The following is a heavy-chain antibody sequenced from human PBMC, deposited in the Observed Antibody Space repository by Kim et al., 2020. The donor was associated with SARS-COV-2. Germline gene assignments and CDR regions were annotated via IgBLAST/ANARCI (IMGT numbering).Heavy chain of an antibody. V-gene: IGHV7-4-1*02. Sequence: ASVKVSCKASGYTFTSYAMNWVRQAPGQGLEWMGWINTNTGNPTYAQRFTGRFVFSLDTSVSTAYLQISSLKAEDTAVYYCARGGNRYYDILTGYHHWGQGTLVTVSS. D-gene: IGHD3-9*01. CDR2: INTNTGNP. J-gene: IGHJ5*02. CDR3: ARGGNRYYDILTGYHH. CDR1: GYTFTSYA.